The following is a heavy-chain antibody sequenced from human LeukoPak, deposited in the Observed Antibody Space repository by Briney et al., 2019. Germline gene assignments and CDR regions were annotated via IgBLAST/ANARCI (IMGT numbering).Heavy chain of an antibody. D-gene: IGHD3-22*01. CDR1: GFTFSSYG. CDR2: ISYDGSNK. J-gene: IGHJ4*02. V-gene: IGHV3-30*18. CDR3: ANTAGSGYHPAFDY. Sequence: GGSLRLSCAASGFTFSSYGMHWVRQAPGKGLEWVAVISYDGSNKYYADSVKGRFTISRDNSKNTLYLQMNSLRAEDTAVYYCANTAGSGYHPAFDYWGQGTLVTVSS.